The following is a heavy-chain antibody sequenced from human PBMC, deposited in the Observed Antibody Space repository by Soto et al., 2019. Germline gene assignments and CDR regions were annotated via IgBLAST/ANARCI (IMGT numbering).Heavy chain of an antibody. V-gene: IGHV4-59*12. Sequence: QVQMQESGPGLVKPSETLSLTCTVSGGSIGTYYWSWIRQPPGKGLEWIGNIHYRGSTNYNPSLRGRVTISLDTSNNQVSLRLSSVTAADTAMYYCARPLSGWYGGMDVWGQGTTVTVSS. J-gene: IGHJ6*02. CDR2: IHYRGST. D-gene: IGHD6-19*01. CDR1: GGSIGTYY. CDR3: ARPLSGWYGGMDV.